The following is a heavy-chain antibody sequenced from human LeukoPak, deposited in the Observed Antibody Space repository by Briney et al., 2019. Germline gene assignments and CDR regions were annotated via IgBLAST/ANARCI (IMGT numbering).Heavy chain of an antibody. V-gene: IGHV4-38-2*02. CDR2: IYHSGST. D-gene: IGHD3-10*01. J-gene: IGHJ5*02. CDR1: GYSISSGYY. Sequence: SETLSLTCTVSGYSISSGYYWGWIRQPPGKGLEWIGSIYHSGSTYYNPSLKSRVTISVDTSKNHFSLKLSSVTAADTAVYYCARDVRYYYGSGSYYHRLNWFDPWGQGTLVTVSS. CDR3: ARDVRYYYGSGSYYHRLNWFDP.